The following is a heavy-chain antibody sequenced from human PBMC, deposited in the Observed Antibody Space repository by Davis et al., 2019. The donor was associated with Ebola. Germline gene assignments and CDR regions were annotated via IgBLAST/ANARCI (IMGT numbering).Heavy chain of an antibody. CDR2: IYYKGST. V-gene: IGHV4-39*07. CDR3: ARDPYYYGSGSYSRYYGMDV. Sequence: SETLSLTCTVSGGSISSISYYWGWFRQPPGKGLEWIGSIYYKGSTYYNPSLKGRVALSVDTSKNQFSLKLSSVTAADTAVYYCARDPYYYGSGSYSRYYGMDVWGQGTTVTVSS. D-gene: IGHD3-10*01. CDR1: GGSISSISYY. J-gene: IGHJ6*02.